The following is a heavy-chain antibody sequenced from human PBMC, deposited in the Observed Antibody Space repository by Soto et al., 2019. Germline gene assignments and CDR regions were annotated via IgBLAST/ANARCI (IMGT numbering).Heavy chain of an antibody. D-gene: IGHD6-6*01. CDR2: ISIRGGDE. Sequence: QVQLVASGGGVVQPGKSLRLSCAASGFTFSSYAMHWARQAPGKGLEWVTVISIRGGDEYYAESVRGRFTISRDDSKNTLYLQMDSLRVEDTAVYYCARGTIVARQHLDYWGQGTLFTVSS. J-gene: IGHJ4*02. CDR3: ARGTIVARQHLDY. V-gene: IGHV3-30*03. CDR1: GFTFSSYA.